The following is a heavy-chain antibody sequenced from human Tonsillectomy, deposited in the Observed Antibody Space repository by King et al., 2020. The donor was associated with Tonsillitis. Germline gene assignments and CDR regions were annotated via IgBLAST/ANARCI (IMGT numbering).Heavy chain of an antibody. V-gene: IGHV5-51*01. CDR2: IYPDDSGT. Sequence: QLVQSGAEVKKPGESLKISCKGSGYRFSDYWIGWVRQMPGKGLEWMAIIYPDDSGTRYSPSFQGQVIVSADKSISTGYLQWSSLKASDTAMYYCARFSGPTLGSNWFDPWGQGTLVTVSS. CDR3: ARFSGPTLGSNWFDP. CDR1: GYRFSDYW. D-gene: IGHD1-1*01. J-gene: IGHJ5*02.